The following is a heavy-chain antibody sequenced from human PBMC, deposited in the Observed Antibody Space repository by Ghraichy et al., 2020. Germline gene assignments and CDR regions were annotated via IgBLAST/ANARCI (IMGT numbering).Heavy chain of an antibody. CDR2: IYYSGST. J-gene: IGHJ5*02. V-gene: IGHV4-59*01. Sequence: ESLNISCTVSGGSISSYYWSWIRQPPGKGLEWIGYIYYSGSTNYNPSLKSRVTISVDTSKNQFSLKLSSVTAADTAVYYCARGDLYCSSTSCYGWFDPWGQGTLVTVSS. D-gene: IGHD2-2*01. CDR3: ARGDLYCSSTSCYGWFDP. CDR1: GGSISSYY.